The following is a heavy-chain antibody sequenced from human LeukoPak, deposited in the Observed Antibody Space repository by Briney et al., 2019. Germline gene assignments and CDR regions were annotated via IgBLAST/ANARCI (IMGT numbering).Heavy chain of an antibody. D-gene: IGHD3-22*01. CDR3: ARVYYGLNYYDSSGYRSTFDY. CDR2: IYTSGST. J-gene: IGHJ4*02. CDR1: GGSISSGSYY. Sequence: SETLSLTCTVSGGSISSGSYYWSWIRQPAGKGLEWIGRIYTSGSTNYNPSLKSRVTMSVDTSKNQFSLKLSSVTAADTAVYYCARVYYGLNYYDSSGYRSTFDYWGQGTLVTVSS. V-gene: IGHV4-61*02.